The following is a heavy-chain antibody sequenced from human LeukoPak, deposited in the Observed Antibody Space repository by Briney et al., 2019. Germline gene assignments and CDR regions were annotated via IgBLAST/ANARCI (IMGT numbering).Heavy chain of an antibody. CDR2: MNPNSGNT. CDR3: ARGLSSSWYYYYYYMDV. Sequence: ASVKVSCKASGYTFTSYDINWVRQATGQGLELMGWMNPNSGNTGYAQKFQGRVTMTRNTPISTAYMELSSLRSEDTAVYYCARGLSSSWYYYYYYMDVWGKGTTVTVSS. CDR1: GYTFTSYD. V-gene: IGHV1-8*01. D-gene: IGHD6-13*01. J-gene: IGHJ6*03.